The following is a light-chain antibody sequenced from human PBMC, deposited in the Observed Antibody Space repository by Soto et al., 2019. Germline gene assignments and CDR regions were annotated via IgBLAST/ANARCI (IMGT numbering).Light chain of an antibody. CDR2: GSS. V-gene: IGKV3-15*01. Sequence: EVVMTQSPPTLSVSPGERATLSCRASQSVSTHLAWYQQRPGLAPRLIIYGSSTRATGIPARFSGSGAGTEFTLTISSLQSEDFAVYYCQHYINWPRTFGQGTKVEIK. CDR3: QHYINWPRT. CDR1: QSVSTH. J-gene: IGKJ1*01.